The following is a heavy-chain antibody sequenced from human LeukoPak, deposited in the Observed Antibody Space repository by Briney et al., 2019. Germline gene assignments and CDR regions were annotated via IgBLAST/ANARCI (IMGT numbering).Heavy chain of an antibody. D-gene: IGHD3-3*01. CDR3: ARETYDFWSGFNWFDP. J-gene: IGHJ5*02. CDR1: GGSISSSSYY. CDR2: IYYSGST. Sequence: SETLSLTCTVSGGSISSSSYYWGWIRQPPGKGLEWIGSIYYSGSTYYNPSLKSRVTISVDTSKNQFSLKLSSVTAADTAVYYCARETYDFWSGFNWFDPWGQGTLVTVSS. V-gene: IGHV4-39*07.